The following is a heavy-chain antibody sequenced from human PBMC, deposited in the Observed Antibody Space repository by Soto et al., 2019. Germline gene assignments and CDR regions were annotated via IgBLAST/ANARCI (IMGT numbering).Heavy chain of an antibody. Sequence: GGSLRLSCAASGFTLSDYYMSWVRQAPGKGLESVSYISSSSDYINCGGSVKGRFTVSRDNAKNSLYLQMSSLRAEDTAVYYCVRGGYRRKDSWGQGILVTVSS. CDR2: ISSSSDYI. J-gene: IGHJ4*02. CDR1: GFTLSDYY. V-gene: IGHV3-11*06. CDR3: VRGGYRRKDS. D-gene: IGHD4-4*01.